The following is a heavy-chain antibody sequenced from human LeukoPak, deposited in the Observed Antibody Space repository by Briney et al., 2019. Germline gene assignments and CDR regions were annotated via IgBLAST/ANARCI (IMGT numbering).Heavy chain of an antibody. CDR1: GFTFSSYS. CDR3: ARDPEYSSSSREFDY. V-gene: IGHV3-21*01. J-gene: IGHJ4*02. CDR2: ISSSSSYI. Sequence: GGSLRLSCAASGFTFSSYSMNWVRQAPGKGLGWVSSISSSSSYIYYADSVKGRFTIPRDNAKNSLYLQMNSLRAEDTAVYYCARDPEYSSSSREFDYWGQGTLVTVSS. D-gene: IGHD6-6*01.